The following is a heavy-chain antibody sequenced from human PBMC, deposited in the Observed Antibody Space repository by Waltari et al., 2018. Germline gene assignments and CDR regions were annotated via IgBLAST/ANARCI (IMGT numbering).Heavy chain of an antibody. Sequence: QVQLVQSGTEVKKPGASVKVSCQASGYSFTDYHLHWVRQTPGQGLEWRGSINPKNGDTSYAQNFLGRVTMTRDTAINTVYMDLSGLRSDDTAVFYCARDPGPIVGAPDYWGQGTLVTVSS. J-gene: IGHJ4*02. CDR3: ARDPGPIVGAPDY. CDR1: GYSFTDYH. CDR2: INPKNGDT. D-gene: IGHD1-26*01. V-gene: IGHV1-2*02.